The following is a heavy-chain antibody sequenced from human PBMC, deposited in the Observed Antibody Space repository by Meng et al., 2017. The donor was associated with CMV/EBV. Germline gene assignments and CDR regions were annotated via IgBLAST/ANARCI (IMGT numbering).Heavy chain of an antibody. V-gene: IGHV3-30*02. CDR2: IRYDGSNK. CDR1: GFTFSSYG. CDR3: AKDKEGGPAAHYWGGFDY. J-gene: IGHJ4*02. D-gene: IGHD2-2*01. Sequence: GESLKISCAASGFTFSSYGMNWVRQAPGKGLEWVAFIRYDGSNKYYADSVKGRFTISSDNSKNTLYLQMNSLRAEDTAVYSCAKDKEGGPAAHYWGGFDYWGQGTMVTVSS.